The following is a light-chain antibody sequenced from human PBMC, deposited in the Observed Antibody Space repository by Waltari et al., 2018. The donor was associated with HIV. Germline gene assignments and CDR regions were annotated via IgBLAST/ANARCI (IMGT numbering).Light chain of an antibody. V-gene: IGLV2-8*01. CDR2: EVD. J-gene: IGLJ2*01. CDR1: SSDIGAYEF. CDR3: SSYAGSDNYVV. Sequence: QSALTQPPSASGSPGQSVTISCTGTSSDIGAYEFVSWYQQHPGKAPKFIIFEVDQRPSGVPDRVSGSKSGNTASLTVSGLQAEDEADYFCSSYAGSDNYVVFGGGTKLTVL.